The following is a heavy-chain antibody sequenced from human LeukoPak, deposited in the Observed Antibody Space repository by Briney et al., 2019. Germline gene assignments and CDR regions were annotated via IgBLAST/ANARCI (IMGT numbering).Heavy chain of an antibody. J-gene: IGHJ6*03. CDR3: AGQAVYDTYYYYYYMDV. CDR1: GGSISSYY. V-gene: IGHV4-59*01. CDR2: IYYSGST. Sequence: SETLSLTCTVSGGSISSYYWSWIRQPPGKGLEWIGYIYYSGSTNYNPSLKSRVTISVDTSKNQFSLKLSSVTAADTAVYYCAGQAVYDTYYYYYYMDVWGKGTTVTISS. D-gene: IGHD2-8*01.